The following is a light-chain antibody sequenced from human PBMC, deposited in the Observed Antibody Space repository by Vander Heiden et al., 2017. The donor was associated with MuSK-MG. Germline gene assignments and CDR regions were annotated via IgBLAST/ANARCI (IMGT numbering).Light chain of an antibody. CDR1: QDISNS. V-gene: IGKV1-9*01. CDR3: QRLNTYPLT. J-gene: IGKJ4*01. Sequence: DIQLTQSPSFLSASVGDSVTITCRARQDISNSLAWYQQKPEKAPNLLIYSASTLQSGVPSRFSGSGPGTEFTLTISSLQPEDFATYYCQRLNTYPLTFGGGTKVEIK. CDR2: SAS.